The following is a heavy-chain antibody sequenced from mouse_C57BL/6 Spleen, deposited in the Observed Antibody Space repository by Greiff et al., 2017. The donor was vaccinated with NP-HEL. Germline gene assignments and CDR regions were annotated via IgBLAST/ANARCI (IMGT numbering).Heavy chain of an antibody. J-gene: IGHJ1*03. CDR3: VRDRGYYGSSWYFDV. CDR1: GFTFNTYA. D-gene: IGHD1-1*01. Sequence: EVQVVESGGGLVQPKGSLKLSCAASGFTFNTYAMHWVRQAPGKGLEWVARIRSKSSNYATYYADSVKDRFTISRDDSQSMLYLQMNNLKTEDTAMYYCVRDRGYYGSSWYFDVWGTGTTVTVSS. CDR2: IRSKSSNYAT. V-gene: IGHV10-3*01.